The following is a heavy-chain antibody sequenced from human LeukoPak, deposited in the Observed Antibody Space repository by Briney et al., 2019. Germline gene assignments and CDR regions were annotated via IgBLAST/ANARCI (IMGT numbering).Heavy chain of an antibody. CDR1: GFTFSSYS. CDR3: ARDLYYDSSGYFATPIFALDI. D-gene: IGHD3-22*01. Sequence: GGSLRLSCAASGFTFSSYSMNWVRQAPGKGLEWVSSISSSSSYIYYADSVKGRFTISRDNAKNSLYLQMNSLRAEDTAVYYCARDLYYDSSGYFATPIFALDIWGQGTMVTVSS. V-gene: IGHV3-21*01. J-gene: IGHJ3*02. CDR2: ISSSSSYI.